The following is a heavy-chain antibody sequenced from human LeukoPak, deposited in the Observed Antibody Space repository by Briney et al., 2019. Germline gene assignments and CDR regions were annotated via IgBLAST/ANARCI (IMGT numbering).Heavy chain of an antibody. CDR1: GFTFSSNW. Sequence: GGSLRLSCAASGFTFSSNWMHWVRQAPGKGLVWVSVIYTGENTYYADSVKGRFTISRDNSKNTLYLQMNSLRAEDTAVYYCAKGRAGYSSGCFDYWGQGTLVTVSS. CDR2: IYTGENT. CDR3: AKGRAGYSSGCFDY. J-gene: IGHJ4*02. V-gene: IGHV3-53*01. D-gene: IGHD6-19*01.